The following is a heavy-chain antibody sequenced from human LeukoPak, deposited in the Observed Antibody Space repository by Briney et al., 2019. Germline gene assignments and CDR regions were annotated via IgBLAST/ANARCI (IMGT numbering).Heavy chain of an antibody. J-gene: IGHJ3*02. D-gene: IGHD1-1*01. CDR1: GFTFSTYA. CDR3: ARGLDNWNDAAFDI. Sequence: GGSLRLSCAASGFTFSTYAMAWVRQAPGKGLEWVSSVNDVGGDTYYADSVKGRFTISRDNAKNSLYLQMNSLRAEDTAVYYCARGLDNWNDAAFDIWGQGTMVTVSS. V-gene: IGHV3-21*01. CDR2: VNDVGGDT.